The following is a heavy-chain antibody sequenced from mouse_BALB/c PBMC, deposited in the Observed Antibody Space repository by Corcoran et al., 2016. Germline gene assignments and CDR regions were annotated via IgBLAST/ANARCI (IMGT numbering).Heavy chain of an antibody. CDR2: IYPGSGST. CDR1: GYTFTDYV. CDR3: ARAPYGNGAWFAY. D-gene: IGHD2-10*02. J-gene: IGHJ3*01. V-gene: IGHV1-81*01. Sequence: QVQLQQSGPELVKPGASVKMSCKASGYTFTDYVISWVKQRTGQGIEWIGEIYPGSGSTYYNEKFKGKATLTAKKSSNTAYMKLSSLTSEDSAVYFGARAPYGNGAWFAYWGQGTLVTVSA.